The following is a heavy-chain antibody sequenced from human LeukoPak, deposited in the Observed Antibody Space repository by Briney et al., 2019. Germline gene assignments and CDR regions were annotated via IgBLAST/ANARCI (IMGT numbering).Heavy chain of an antibody. D-gene: IGHD2-8*01. V-gene: IGHV1-69*05. CDR1: GGTFSSYA. CDR2: IIPIFGTA. CDR3: ARDYCTYGVCYWFDP. Sequence: SVKVSCKASGGTFSSYAISWVRQAPGQGLEWMGGIIPIFGTANYAQKFQGRVTITTDESTSTAYMELSSLRSEDTAVYYCARDYCTYGVCYWFDPWGQGTLVTVSS. J-gene: IGHJ5*02.